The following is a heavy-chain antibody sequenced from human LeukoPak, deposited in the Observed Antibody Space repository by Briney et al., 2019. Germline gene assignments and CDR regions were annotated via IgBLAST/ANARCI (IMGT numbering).Heavy chain of an antibody. D-gene: IGHD2-21*02. CDR1: GFTFDDYG. V-gene: IGHV3-20*04. CDR2: INWNGGST. CDR3: AKSAYCGGDCYTARPDY. J-gene: IGHJ4*02. Sequence: PGGSLRLSCAASGFTFDDYGMSWVRQAPGKGLEWVSGINWNGGSTGYADSVKGRFTISRDNSKNTLYLQMNSLRAEDTAVYYCAKSAYCGGDCYTARPDYWGQGTLVTVSS.